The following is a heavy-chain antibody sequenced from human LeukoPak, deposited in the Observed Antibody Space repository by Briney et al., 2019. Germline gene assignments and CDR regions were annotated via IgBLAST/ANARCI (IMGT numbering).Heavy chain of an antibody. CDR3: ARGGRVPAAPIYFDY. CDR2: ISYDGSNK. J-gene: IGHJ4*02. CDR1: GFTFSSYA. D-gene: IGHD2-2*01. Sequence: GSLRLSCAASGFTFSSYAMHWVRQAPGKGLEWVAVISYDGSNKYYADSVKGRFTTSRDNSKNTLYLQMNSLRAEDTAVYYCARGGRVPAAPIYFDYWGQGTLVTVSS. V-gene: IGHV3-30-3*01.